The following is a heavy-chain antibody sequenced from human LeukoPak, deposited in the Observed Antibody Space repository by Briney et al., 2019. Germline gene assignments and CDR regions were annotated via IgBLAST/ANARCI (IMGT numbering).Heavy chain of an antibody. CDR1: GGSISSGGNY. CDR3: ARAAGAAGSDDYFDY. V-gene: IGHV4-31*03. J-gene: IGHJ4*02. CDR2: IYYSGSA. D-gene: IGHD6-13*01. Sequence: SETLSLTCTVSGGSISSGGNYWSWIRQHPGKGLEWIGYIYYSGSAYYNPSLKRRVTISVDTSKNQFSLKLSSVTAADTAVYYCARAAGAAGSDDYFDYWGQGTLVTVSS.